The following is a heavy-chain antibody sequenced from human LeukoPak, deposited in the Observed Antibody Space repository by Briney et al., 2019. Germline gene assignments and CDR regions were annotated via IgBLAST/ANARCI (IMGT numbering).Heavy chain of an antibody. V-gene: IGHV1-2*02. CDR3: ARDLLDTAMVIGSNWFDP. Sequence: ASVTVSCKASGYTFTGYYMHWVRQAPGQGLEWMGWINPNSGGTNYAQKFQGRVTMTRDTSISTAYMELSRLRSDDTAVYYCARDLLDTAMVIGSNWFDPWGQGTLVTVSS. J-gene: IGHJ5*02. CDR1: GYTFTGYY. D-gene: IGHD5-18*01. CDR2: INPNSGGT.